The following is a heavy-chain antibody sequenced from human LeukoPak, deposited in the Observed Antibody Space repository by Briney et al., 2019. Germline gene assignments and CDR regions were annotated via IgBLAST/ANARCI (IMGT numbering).Heavy chain of an antibody. J-gene: IGHJ3*02. CDR2: INHSGST. V-gene: IGHV4-34*01. Sequence: PSETLSLTCAVYGGSFSGYYWSWIRQPPGKGLEWIGGINHSGSTNYNPSLKSRVTISVDTSKNQFSLKLSSVTAADTAVYYCARGFGRGVFGVVTRVAFDIWGQGTMVTVSS. CDR1: GGSFSGYY. CDR3: ARGFGRGVFGVVTRVAFDI. D-gene: IGHD3-3*01.